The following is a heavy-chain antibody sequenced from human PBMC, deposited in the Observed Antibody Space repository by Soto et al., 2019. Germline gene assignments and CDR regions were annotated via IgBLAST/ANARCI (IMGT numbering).Heavy chain of an antibody. CDR3: TRHIGNDQARRNLDS. CDR1: GFTFSRHA. CDR2: IGAGSTP. V-gene: IGHV3-23*01. J-gene: IGHJ4*02. Sequence: GGYLRVSCAASGFTFSRHAKSWVRRAPGKGLEWVSAIGAGSTPVYADSVKGRFTISRDNSKNTLYLQMNSLGVEDTAVYYCTRHIGNDQARRNLDSCGQAPLVTVST. D-gene: IGHD1-1*01.